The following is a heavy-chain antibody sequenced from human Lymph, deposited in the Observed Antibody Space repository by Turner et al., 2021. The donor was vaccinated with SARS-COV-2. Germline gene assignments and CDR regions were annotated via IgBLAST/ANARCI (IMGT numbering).Heavy chain of an antibody. J-gene: IGHJ5*02. D-gene: IGHD2-21*02. CDR1: GVSMNSDY. Sequence: QVHLQESGPRLVTPLETLSLTCTVSGVSMNSDYWSWIRQPPGKRLAWVGYIYYRGSTNYNPSLESRVTISVDSSRNQFSLNLTSVTAADTAIYYCASETVNNWVDPWGQGTLVTVSS. V-gene: IGHV4-59*01. CDR2: IYYRGST. CDR3: ASETVNNWVDP.